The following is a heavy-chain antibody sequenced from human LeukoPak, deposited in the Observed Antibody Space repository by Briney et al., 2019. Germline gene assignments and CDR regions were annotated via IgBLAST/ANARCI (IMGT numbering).Heavy chain of an antibody. CDR2: INPHTGAA. CDR3: ARGKSGYSP. Sequence: ASVKVSCKVSGYTFTENYIHWVRQTPGRGLEWMGSINPHTGAANYTQNFQGRVTLTRDTSSSTAYMHLSSLRSDDTAVYYCARGKSGYSPWGQGTPVTVSS. V-gene: IGHV1-2*02. J-gene: IGHJ4*02. D-gene: IGHD3-22*01. CDR1: GYTFTENY.